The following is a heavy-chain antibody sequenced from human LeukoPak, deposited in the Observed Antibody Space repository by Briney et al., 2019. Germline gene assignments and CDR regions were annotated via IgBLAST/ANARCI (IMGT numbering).Heavy chain of an antibody. Sequence: SETLYLTCTVSGGSISSSSYYWGWIRQPPGKGLEWIGSIYYSGSTYYNPSLKSRVTISVDTSKNQFSLKLSSVTAADTAVYYCARLLLWFGFVDYWGQGTLVTVSS. V-gene: IGHV4-39*01. D-gene: IGHD3-10*01. J-gene: IGHJ4*02. CDR3: ARLLLWFGFVDY. CDR1: GGSISSSSYY. CDR2: IYYSGST.